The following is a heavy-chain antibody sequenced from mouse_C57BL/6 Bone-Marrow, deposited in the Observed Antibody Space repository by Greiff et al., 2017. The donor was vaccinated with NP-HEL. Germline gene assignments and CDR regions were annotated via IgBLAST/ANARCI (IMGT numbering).Heavy chain of an antibody. J-gene: IGHJ3*01. CDR1: GFNIKDDY. CDR2: IDPENGDT. V-gene: IGHV14-4*01. Sequence: DVKLQESGAELVRPGASVKLSCTASGFNIKDDYMHWVKQRPEQGLEWIGWIDPENGDTEYASKFQGKATITADTSSNTAYLQLSSLTSEDTAVYYCHSSGYRGAYWGQGTLVTVSA. CDR3: HSSGYRGAY. D-gene: IGHD3-2*02.